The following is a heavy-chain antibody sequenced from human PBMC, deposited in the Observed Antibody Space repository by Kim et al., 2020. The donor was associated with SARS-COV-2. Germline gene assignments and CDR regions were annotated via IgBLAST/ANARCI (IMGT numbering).Heavy chain of an antibody. CDR3: ARDYGGNPAYGMDV. D-gene: IGHD4-17*01. CDR2: IHYSGSI. J-gene: IGHJ6*02. V-gene: IGHV4-61*01. Sequence: SETLSLTCTVSGVSVSSGSYNWNWVRQPPGKGLEWIGYIHYSGSINYNPSLKSRVTISVDTSKNQFSLKLSSVTSADTAVYYCARDYGGNPAYGMDVWGQGTTVTVSS. CDR1: GVSVSSGSYN.